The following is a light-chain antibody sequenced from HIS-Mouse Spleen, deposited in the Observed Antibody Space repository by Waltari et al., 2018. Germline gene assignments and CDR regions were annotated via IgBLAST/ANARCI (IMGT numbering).Light chain of an antibody. CDR3: QSADSSGTYVV. Sequence: SYELTQPPSVSVSPGQTARITCPGDALPKQYAYLYQQKPGQAPVLVIYKDSERPSGIPERFSGSSSGTTVTLTISGVQAEDEADYYCQSADSSGTYVVFGGGTKLTVL. V-gene: IGLV3-25*03. CDR1: ALPKQY. CDR2: KDS. J-gene: IGLJ2*01.